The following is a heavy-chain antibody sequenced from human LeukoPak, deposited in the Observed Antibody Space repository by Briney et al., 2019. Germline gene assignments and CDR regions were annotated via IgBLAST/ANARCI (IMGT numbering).Heavy chain of an antibody. CDR1: GGTFSSYA. D-gene: IGHD3-3*01. V-gene: IGHV1-69*05. Sequence: SVKVSCKSSGGTFSSYAVSWVRQAPGQGLEWMGEIIPIFGSANYAQKFQGRVTITTDESTSTAYMEPSSLTSEDTAVYYCARHGGITIFGVAQPGGAFDIWGQGTMVTVSS. CDR2: IIPIFGSA. CDR3: ARHGGITIFGVAQPGGAFDI. J-gene: IGHJ3*02.